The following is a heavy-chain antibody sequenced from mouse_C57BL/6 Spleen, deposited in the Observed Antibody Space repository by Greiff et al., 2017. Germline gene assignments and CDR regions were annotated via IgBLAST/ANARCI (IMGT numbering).Heavy chain of an antibody. V-gene: IGHV1-54*01. CDR1: GYAFTNYL. Sequence: VQLQQSGAELVRPGTSVKVSCKASGYAFTNYLIEWVKQRPGQGLEWIGVINPGSGGTNYNEKFKGKATLTADKSSSTAYMPLSSLTSEDSAVYFCARSDYGSRAMDYWGQGTSVTVSS. CDR3: ARSDYGSRAMDY. CDR2: INPGSGGT. J-gene: IGHJ4*01. D-gene: IGHD1-1*01.